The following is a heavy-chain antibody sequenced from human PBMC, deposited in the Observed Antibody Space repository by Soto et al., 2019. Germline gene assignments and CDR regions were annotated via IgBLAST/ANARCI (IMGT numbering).Heavy chain of an antibody. V-gene: IGHV4-59*01. CDR2: IYYSGST. J-gene: IGHJ4*02. CDR1: GGSISSYY. Sequence: QVQLQESGPGLVKPSETLSLTCTVSGGSISSYYWSWIRQPPGKGLEWIGYIYYSGSTNYNPSLKSRVTVAVXTXKXXCSLDLSPVTAADTAVYYCASGGYGGSGYIPYFGYWGQGALVTVSS. D-gene: IGHD6-13*01. CDR3: ASGGYGGSGYIPYFGY.